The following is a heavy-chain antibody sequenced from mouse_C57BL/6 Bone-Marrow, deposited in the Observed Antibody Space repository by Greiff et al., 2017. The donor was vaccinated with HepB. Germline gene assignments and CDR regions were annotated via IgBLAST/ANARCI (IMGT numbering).Heavy chain of an antibody. D-gene: IGHD1-1*01. CDR1: GSAFSSSW. CDR3: ARYFTTVGATPYYFDY. J-gene: IGHJ2*01. Sequence: QVQLQQSGPELVKPGASVKISCKASGSAFSSSWMNWVKQRPGKGLEWIGRIYPGDGDTNYNGKFKGKATLTADKSSSTAYMQLSSLTSEDSAVYFCARYFTTVGATPYYFDYWGQGTTLTVSS. CDR2: IYPGDGDT. V-gene: IGHV1-82*01.